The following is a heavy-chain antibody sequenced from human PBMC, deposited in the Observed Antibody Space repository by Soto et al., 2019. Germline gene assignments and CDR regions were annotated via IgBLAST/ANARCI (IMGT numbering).Heavy chain of an antibody. D-gene: IGHD1-7*01. CDR3: AGTTSYQWYYMDV. J-gene: IGHJ6*03. V-gene: IGHV6-1*01. CDR2: TYYRSRWYN. Sequence: QVQLQESGPGLVKPSQTLSLTCAISGDSVSSNSAAWNWIRQSTSRGLEWLGRTYYRSRWYNDYAVPVRSRITVNAETSKNQFSLQLTSVSPADAAVYYCAGTTSYQWYYMDVWGKGTTVTVSS. CDR1: GDSVSSNSAA.